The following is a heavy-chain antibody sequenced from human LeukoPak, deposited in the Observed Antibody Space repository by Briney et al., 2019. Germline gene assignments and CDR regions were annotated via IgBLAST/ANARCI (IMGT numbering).Heavy chain of an antibody. D-gene: IGHD2/OR15-2a*01. J-gene: IGHJ3*02. CDR3: ARNFSAAFDI. V-gene: IGHV4-61*01. CDR2: IYDSGTT. Sequence: SETLSLTCTVSGYSISSGYYWSWIRQPPGKGLEWIGYIYDSGTTNYNPSLKSRVTISVDTATNQFSLKLRSVTAADTAVYYCARNFSAAFDIWGQGTMVTVSS. CDR1: GYSISSGYY.